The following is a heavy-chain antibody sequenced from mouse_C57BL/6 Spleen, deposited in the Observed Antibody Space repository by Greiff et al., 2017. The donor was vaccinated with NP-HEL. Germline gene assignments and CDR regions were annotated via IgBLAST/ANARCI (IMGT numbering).Heavy chain of an antibody. CDR3: ARPAFYYGNYEGAMDY. Sequence: QVQLKESGPELVKPGASVKISCKASGYAFSSSWMNWVKQRPGKGLEWIGRIYPGDGDTNYNGKFKGKATLTADKSSSTAYMQLSSLTSEDSAVYFCARPAFYYGNYEGAMDYWGQGTSVTVSS. CDR2: IYPGDGDT. V-gene: IGHV1-82*01. D-gene: IGHD2-1*01. CDR1: GYAFSSSW. J-gene: IGHJ4*01.